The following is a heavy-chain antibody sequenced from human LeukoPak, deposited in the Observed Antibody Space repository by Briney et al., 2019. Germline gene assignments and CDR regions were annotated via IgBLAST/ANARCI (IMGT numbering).Heavy chain of an antibody. V-gene: IGHV1-2*02. CDR2: INPNSGDT. Sequence: ASVKVSCKASGYSFTGYYTHWVRQAPGQGLEWMGWINPNSGDTKYAQKFQGRVTMTRDTFISTAYMELTRLRSDDTAVYYCARGGLRVMVYRLYYMDVWGKGTTVTVSS. J-gene: IGHJ6*03. CDR3: ARGGLRVMVYRLYYMDV. CDR1: GYSFTGYY. D-gene: IGHD2-8*01.